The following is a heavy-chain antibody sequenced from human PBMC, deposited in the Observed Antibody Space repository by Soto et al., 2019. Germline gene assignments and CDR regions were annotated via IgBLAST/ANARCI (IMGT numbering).Heavy chain of an antibody. Sequence: LSLTCAVSGGSISSGGYSWSWIRQPPGKGLEWIGYIYYSGSTYYNPSLKSRVTISVDTSKNQFSLKLSSVTAADTAVYYCARDTAERWNWFDPWGQGTLVTVSS. J-gene: IGHJ5*02. CDR2: IYYSGST. V-gene: IGHV4-30-2*05. D-gene: IGHD4-17*01. CDR3: ARDTAERWNWFDP. CDR1: GGSISSGGYS.